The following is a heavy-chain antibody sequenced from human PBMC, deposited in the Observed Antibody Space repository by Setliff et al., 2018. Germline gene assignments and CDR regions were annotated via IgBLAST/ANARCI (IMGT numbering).Heavy chain of an antibody. Sequence: SETLSLTFAVYFVSFSGYYWSWIRQPPGKGLEWIGEINHSGSTNYNPSLKSRVTISVDTSKNQFSLKLSSVTAADTAVYYCARKSRNIVVVPDDVIYYYYYMDVWGKGNTV. V-gene: IGHV4-34*01. CDR1: FVSFSGYY. CDR2: INHSGST. CDR3: ARKSRNIVVVPDDVIYYYYYMDV. J-gene: IGHJ6*03. D-gene: IGHD2-2*01.